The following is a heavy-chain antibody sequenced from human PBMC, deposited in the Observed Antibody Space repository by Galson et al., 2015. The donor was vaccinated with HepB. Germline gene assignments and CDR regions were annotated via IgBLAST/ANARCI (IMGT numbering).Heavy chain of an antibody. Sequence: SLRLSCAASGFTFSDYSMNWVRQAPGKGLEWVSTLTRTSSHVYYADSVKGRFTVSRDDAENSLYLQMSSLRAEDTAIYYCARFTTGGFDYWGQGTLVTVSS. CDR1: GFTFSDYS. J-gene: IGHJ4*02. CDR3: ARFTTGGFDY. CDR2: LTRTSSHV. V-gene: IGHV3-21*01. D-gene: IGHD2-8*02.